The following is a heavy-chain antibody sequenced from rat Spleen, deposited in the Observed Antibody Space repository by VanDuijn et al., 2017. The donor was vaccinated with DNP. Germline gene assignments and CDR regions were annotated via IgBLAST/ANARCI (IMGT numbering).Heavy chain of an antibody. J-gene: IGHJ3*01. D-gene: IGHD1-10*01. CDR3: ASLNNYNWFAY. CDR1: GFSLTSYG. Sequence: QVQLKESGPGLVQPSQTLSLTCTVSGFSLTSYGVSWVRQPPGEGLEWIAAMSSGGNTYYNSALKSRLSVSRDTSKSQVFLKMHSLHIEDTATYYCASLNNYNWFAYWGQGTLVTVSS. CDR2: MSSGGNT. V-gene: IGHV2S12*01.